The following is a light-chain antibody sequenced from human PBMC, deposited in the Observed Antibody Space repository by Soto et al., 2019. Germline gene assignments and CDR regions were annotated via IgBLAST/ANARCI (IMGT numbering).Light chain of an antibody. CDR3: CSYAGSRDVV. V-gene: IGLV2-23*01. CDR1: SSDVGSYNL. CDR2: EGS. J-gene: IGLJ2*01. Sequence: QSALTQPASVSGSPGQSITISCTGTSSDVGSYNLVSWYQQHPGKAPKLMIYEGSKRPSGVSNRFSGSKSGNTAALTISGLQAEGEADYYCCSYAGSRDVVFGGGTQLTVL.